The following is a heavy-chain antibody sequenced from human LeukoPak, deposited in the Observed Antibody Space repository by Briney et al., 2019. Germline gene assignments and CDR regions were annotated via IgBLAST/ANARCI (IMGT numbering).Heavy chain of an antibody. D-gene: IGHD4-23*01. CDR1: GGSISSSSYY. CDR3: ATSDYGGNSVYFDY. Sequence: PSETLSLTCTVSGGSISSSSYYWGWIRQPPGKGLEWIGSIYYSGSTYYNPSLKSRVTISVDTSKNQFSLKLSSVTAADTAVYYCATSDYGGNSVYFDYWGQGTLVTVSS. CDR2: IYYSGST. J-gene: IGHJ4*02. V-gene: IGHV4-39*07.